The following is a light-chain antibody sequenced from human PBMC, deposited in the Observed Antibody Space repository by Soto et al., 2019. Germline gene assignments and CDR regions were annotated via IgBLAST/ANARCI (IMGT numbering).Light chain of an antibody. J-gene: IGKJ1*01. V-gene: IGKV3-20*01. CDR2: GAS. CDR1: QSVNSSY. Sequence: DIVLTQSPGTLSLSPGQRATLSCRASQSVNSSYLARFQQKPGQAPRLLIYGASTRATGIPDRFSGSGAGTDFTLTISILEPEDFAVYYCQQYGSSPQTFGQGTKVDIK. CDR3: QQYGSSPQT.